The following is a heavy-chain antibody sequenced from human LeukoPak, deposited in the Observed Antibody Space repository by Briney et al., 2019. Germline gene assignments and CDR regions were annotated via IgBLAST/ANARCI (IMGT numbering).Heavy chain of an antibody. CDR3: ARLRDDILTGYHFDY. Sequence: SETLSLTCTVSGGSISSYYWSWIRQPPGKGRKWTGYIYYSGGTNYNPSLKSRVTISVDTSKNQFSLRLTSVTAADTAVYYCARLRDDILTGYHFDYWGQGTLVTVSS. CDR1: GGSISSYY. V-gene: IGHV4-59*08. D-gene: IGHD3-9*01. J-gene: IGHJ4*02. CDR2: IYYSGGT.